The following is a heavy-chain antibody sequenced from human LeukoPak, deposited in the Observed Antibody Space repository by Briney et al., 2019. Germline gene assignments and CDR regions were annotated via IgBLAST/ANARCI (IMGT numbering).Heavy chain of an antibody. D-gene: IGHD6-25*01. Sequence: PGGSLRLSCAASGFTFRSYSMNWVRQAPGKGLEWVSSIISSSSYIYYAASVKGRFTISRDTAKNSLYLQMNSLRAEDPAVYYCARDPGGYRRAGKHEAYWAQGTRVPVSS. V-gene: IGHV3-21*01. CDR2: IISSSSYI. CDR1: GFTFRSYS. J-gene: IGHJ4*02. CDR3: ARDPGGYRRAGKHEAY.